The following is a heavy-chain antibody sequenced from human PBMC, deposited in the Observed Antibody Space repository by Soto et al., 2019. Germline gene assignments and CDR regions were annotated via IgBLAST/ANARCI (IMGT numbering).Heavy chain of an antibody. Sequence: SETLSLTCTVSGGSISSGGYYWSWIRQHPGKGLEWIGYIYYSGSTYYNPSLKSRVTISVDTSKNQFSLKLSSVTAADTAVYYCARLQQWLVPTETDYWGQGTLVTVSS. CDR3: ARLQQWLVPTETDY. CDR2: IYYSGST. CDR1: GGSISSGGYY. D-gene: IGHD6-19*01. J-gene: IGHJ4*02. V-gene: IGHV4-31*03.